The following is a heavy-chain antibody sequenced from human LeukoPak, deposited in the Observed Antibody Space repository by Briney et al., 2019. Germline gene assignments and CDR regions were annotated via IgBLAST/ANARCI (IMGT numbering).Heavy chain of an antibody. CDR2: VFHSGTT. CDR3: ARRMATVTDAFDI. Sequence: SETLSLTCNVSGDSLTSHFWSWIRQTPGKGLEWIGYVFHSGTTNSSPSLKSRVTISLDTSKRQFYLRLASVTAADTAVYYCARRMATVTDAFDIWGRGTMVSVSS. D-gene: IGHD5-24*01. V-gene: IGHV4-59*08. CDR1: GDSLTSHF. J-gene: IGHJ3*02.